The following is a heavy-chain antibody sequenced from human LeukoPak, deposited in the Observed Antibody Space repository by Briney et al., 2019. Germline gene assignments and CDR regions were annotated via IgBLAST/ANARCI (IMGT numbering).Heavy chain of an antibody. Sequence: SVKVSCKASGGTFSSYAISWVRQAPGQGLEWMGGIIPIFGTANYAQKFQGRVTITADESTSTAYMELSSLRSEDTAVYYCAIHYSSSYYYYYYMDVWGKGTTVTVSS. CDR3: AIHYSSSYYYYYYMDV. CDR2: IIPIFGTA. CDR1: GGTFSSYA. D-gene: IGHD6-6*01. J-gene: IGHJ6*03. V-gene: IGHV1-69*01.